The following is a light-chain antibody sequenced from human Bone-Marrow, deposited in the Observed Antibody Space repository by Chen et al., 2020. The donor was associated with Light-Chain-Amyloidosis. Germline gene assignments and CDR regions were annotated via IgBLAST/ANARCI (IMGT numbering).Light chain of an antibody. V-gene: IGKV1-5*03. J-gene: IGKJ1*01. CDR1: QSTDSW. Sequence: DIQMSQSPSTLAASVGDRVTITCRVSQSTDSWVAWYQQKPGRAPKVLIYRTSNLQNGGPSRFSGSGSGTEFTLTSSSLRPDDFATYFCQQSNSYPWTFGQGTQVEIK. CDR2: RTS. CDR3: QQSNSYPWT.